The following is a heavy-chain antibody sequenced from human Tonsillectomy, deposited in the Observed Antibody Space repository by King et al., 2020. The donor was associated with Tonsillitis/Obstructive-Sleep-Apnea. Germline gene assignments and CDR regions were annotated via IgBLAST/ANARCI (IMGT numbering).Heavy chain of an antibody. D-gene: IGHD6-6*01. CDR1: GFTFSDYY. CDR3: ARDRSSSNWFDP. CDR2: ISSSSSYT. Sequence: VQLVESGGGLVKPGGSLRLSCAASGFTFSDYYMSWIRQAPGKGLEWVSYISSSSSYTNYADPVKGRFTISRDNAKNSLYLQMNSLRAEDTAVYYCARDRSSSNWFDPWGQGTLVTVSS. J-gene: IGHJ5*02. V-gene: IGHV3-11*05.